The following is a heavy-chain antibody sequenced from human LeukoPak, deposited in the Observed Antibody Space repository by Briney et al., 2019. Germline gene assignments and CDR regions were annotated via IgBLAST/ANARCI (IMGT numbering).Heavy chain of an antibody. V-gene: IGHV4-59*01. J-gene: IGHJ4*02. CDR3: ARVRGYSYDSLDFAY. CDR1: GDSISYYY. D-gene: IGHD5-18*01. CDR2: IYYSGNT. Sequence: SPSETLSLTCTVSGDSISYYYWSWIRQPPGKGLEWIGKIYYSGNTNYNPSLKSRVTISVDTSKNQFSLKLSSVTAADTAVYYCARVRGYSYDSLDFAYWGQGTLVTVSS.